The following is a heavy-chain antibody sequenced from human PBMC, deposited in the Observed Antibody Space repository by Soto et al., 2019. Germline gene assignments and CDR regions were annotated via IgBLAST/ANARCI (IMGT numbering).Heavy chain of an antibody. CDR3: ARGIVSLFRYYYDNGHPYYFDY. J-gene: IGHJ4*02. D-gene: IGHD3-22*01. V-gene: IGHV4-30-4*01. CDR1: GGSISSGDYY. Sequence: SETLSLTCTVSGGSISSGDYYWSWIRQPPGKGLEWIGYIYYSGSTYYNPSLKSRVTISVDTSKNQFSLKLSSVTAADTAVYYCARGIVSLFRYYYDNGHPYYFDYWGQGTLVTVSS. CDR2: IYYSGST.